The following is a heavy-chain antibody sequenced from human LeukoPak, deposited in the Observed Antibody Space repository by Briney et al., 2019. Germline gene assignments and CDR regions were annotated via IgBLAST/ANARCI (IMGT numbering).Heavy chain of an antibody. CDR3: ARDAEDIVVVVAAKGGNWFDP. CDR1: GYTFTSYG. D-gene: IGHD2-15*01. Sequence: ASVKVSCKASGYTFTSYGISWVRQAPGRGLEWMGWISAYNGNTNYAQKLQGRVTMTTDTSTITAYMELRSLRSDDTAVYYCARDAEDIVVVVAAKGGNWFDPWGQGTLVTVSS. J-gene: IGHJ5*02. CDR2: ISAYNGNT. V-gene: IGHV1-18*01.